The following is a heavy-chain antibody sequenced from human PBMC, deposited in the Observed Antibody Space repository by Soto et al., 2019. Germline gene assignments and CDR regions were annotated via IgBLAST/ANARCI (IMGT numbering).Heavy chain of an antibody. CDR1: GFTFDDYT. CDR2: IFWDGNNT. J-gene: IGHJ4*02. D-gene: IGHD4-17*01. CDR3: AKDMAYGGNSGPFDY. Sequence: DVQLVESGGVVVQPGGSLRLSCAASGFTFDDYTMHWVRQAPGKGLEWVSLIFWDGNNTHYADSVKGRFTISRDNRKNSLYLQMDRLRTEDTALYYCAKDMAYGGNSGPFDYWGQGTLVTVSS. V-gene: IGHV3-43*01.